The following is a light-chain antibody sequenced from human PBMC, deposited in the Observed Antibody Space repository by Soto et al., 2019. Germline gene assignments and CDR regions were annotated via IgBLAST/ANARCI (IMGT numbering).Light chain of an antibody. CDR1: QSVRSSY. V-gene: IGKV3-20*01. J-gene: IGKJ3*01. CDR3: QQYGSSLFT. CDR2: GAS. Sequence: EIVLTQSPGTLSLSPGERATLSCRASQSVRSSYLAWYQQKPGQAPRLLIYGASSRATGIPDRFSGSGSGTDFTLTTSRLEPADFAVYYCQQYGSSLFTFGPGTKVDIK.